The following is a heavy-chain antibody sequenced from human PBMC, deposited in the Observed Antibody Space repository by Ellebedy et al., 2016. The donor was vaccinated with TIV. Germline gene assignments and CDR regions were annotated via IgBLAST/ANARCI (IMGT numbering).Heavy chain of an antibody. J-gene: IGHJ4*02. Sequence: ASVKVSXXASGYTFTSYGISWVRQAPGQGLEWMGWISAYNGNTNYAQKLQGRVTMTTDTSTSTAYMELRSLRSDDTAVYYCARVTPLGLRFWLGVDYWGQGTLVTVSS. V-gene: IGHV1-18*01. CDR3: ARVTPLGLRFWLGVDY. CDR2: ISAYNGNT. CDR1: GYTFTSYG. D-gene: IGHD3-3*01.